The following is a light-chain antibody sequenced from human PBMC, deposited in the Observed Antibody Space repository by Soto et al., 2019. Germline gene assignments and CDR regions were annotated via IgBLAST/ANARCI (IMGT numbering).Light chain of an antibody. J-gene: IGKJ4*01. V-gene: IGKV3-20*01. CDR1: QSVRTSY. CDR2: GAS. CDR3: QRYGSVPLT. Sequence: EIVLTQSPGTLSLSPGESATLSCRASQSVRTSYLAWYQQKPGQAPRLLIYGASSRATGIPDSFSGSGSGADFTLTIRRLEPEDFAVYYFQRYGSVPLTFGGGTKVEIK.